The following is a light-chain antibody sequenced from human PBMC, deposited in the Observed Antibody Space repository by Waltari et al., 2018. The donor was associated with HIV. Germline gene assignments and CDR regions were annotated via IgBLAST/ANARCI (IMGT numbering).Light chain of an antibody. CDR1: SSNLGNYA. V-gene: IGLV1-36*01. Sequence: QSVLTQPPSVSAVPGQRVTIFCSGGSSNLGNYAVSWYQHVPGEAPNFVMYSDDLLTTGVSDRFSASKSGTSASLSISGLQPEDEADYYCATWDDNVSAYVFGPGTWVTVL. CDR3: ATWDDNVSAYV. J-gene: IGLJ1*01. CDR2: SDD.